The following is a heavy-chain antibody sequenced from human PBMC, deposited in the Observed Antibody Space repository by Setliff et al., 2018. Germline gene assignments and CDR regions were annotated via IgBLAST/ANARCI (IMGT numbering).Heavy chain of an antibody. V-gene: IGHV1-46*01. CDR2: INPSGGYT. CDR3: ARGLIVLPGPSGDMGYFDY. CDR1: GHTFTSYF. J-gene: IGHJ4*02. D-gene: IGHD2-8*01. Sequence: ASVKVSCKASGHTFTSYFMQWVRQAPGQGLEWMGMINPSGGYTIYAQKFQGRVTTTRDTSTSTVYLELSSLRSEDTAVYYCARGLIVLPGPSGDMGYFDYWGQGTLVTVSS.